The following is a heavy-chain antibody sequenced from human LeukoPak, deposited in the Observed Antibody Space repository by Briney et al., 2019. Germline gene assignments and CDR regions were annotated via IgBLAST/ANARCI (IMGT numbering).Heavy chain of an antibody. CDR2: ISGSGGST. CDR1: GFTFSSYA. CDR3: ARDPGNSYGLGYFDY. J-gene: IGHJ4*02. V-gene: IGHV3-23*01. D-gene: IGHD5-18*01. Sequence: GGSLRLSCAASGFTFSSYAMSWVRQAPGKGLEWVSAISGSGGSTYYADSVKGRFTISRDNSKNTLYLQMNSLRAEDTAVYYCARDPGNSYGLGYFDYWGQGTLVTVSS.